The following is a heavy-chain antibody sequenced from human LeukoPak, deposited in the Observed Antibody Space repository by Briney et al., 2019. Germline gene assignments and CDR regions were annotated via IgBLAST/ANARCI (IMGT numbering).Heavy chain of an antibody. D-gene: IGHD5-18*01. V-gene: IGHV4-59*12. CDR2: IYRIGNT. Sequence: SETLSLTCSVSGDSISSDYWSWIRQPPGKGLEWIGYIYRIGNTDYNPSLKSRVTMSVDTSKNQFSLKLSSVTAADTAVYYCARDRGYSYAFDYWGQGTLVTVSS. J-gene: IGHJ4*02. CDR3: ARDRGYSYAFDY. CDR1: GDSISSDY.